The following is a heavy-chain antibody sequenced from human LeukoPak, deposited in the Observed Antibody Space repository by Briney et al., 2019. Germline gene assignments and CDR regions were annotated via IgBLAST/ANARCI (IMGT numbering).Heavy chain of an antibody. Sequence: GGSLRLSCAASGFTFCSYSMNWVRQAPGKGLEWVSSISSSSSYIYYADSVKGRFTISRDNAKNSLYLQMNSLRAEDTAVYYCASLGYCSGGSCYGRADAFDIWGQGTMVTVSS. CDR2: ISSSSSYI. CDR3: ASLGYCSGGSCYGRADAFDI. D-gene: IGHD2-15*01. CDR1: GFTFCSYS. V-gene: IGHV3-21*01. J-gene: IGHJ3*02.